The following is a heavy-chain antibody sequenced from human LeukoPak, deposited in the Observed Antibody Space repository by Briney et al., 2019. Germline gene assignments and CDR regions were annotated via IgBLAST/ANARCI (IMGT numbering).Heavy chain of an antibody. V-gene: IGHV3-30-3*01. D-gene: IGHD2-2*01. CDR2: ISYDGSNK. Sequence: PGGSLRLSCAASGFTFSSYAMHWVRQAPGKGLEWVAVISYDGSNKYYADSVKGRFTISRDNSKNTLYLQMNSLRAEDTAVYYCARETYQLLLYPAGYFDYWGQGTLVTVSS. CDR1: GFTFSSYA. J-gene: IGHJ4*02. CDR3: ARETYQLLLYPAGYFDY.